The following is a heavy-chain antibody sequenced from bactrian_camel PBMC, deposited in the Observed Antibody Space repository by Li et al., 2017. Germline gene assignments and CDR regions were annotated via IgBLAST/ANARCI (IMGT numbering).Heavy chain of an antibody. CDR1: REHLLGSC. V-gene: IGHV3S53*01. CDR3: AACRTYTWDRTPKGYNN. Sequence: HVQLVESGGGSVQAGGSLRLSCTTSREHLLGSCMGWFRQAPGKEREGIATIDSDGSTTYADSVQGRFTISRDNTKNTLYLQMNYLKTEDTAVYFCAACRTYTWDRTPKGYNNWGQGTQVTVS. J-gene: IGHJ4*01. CDR2: IDSDGST. D-gene: IGHD1*01.